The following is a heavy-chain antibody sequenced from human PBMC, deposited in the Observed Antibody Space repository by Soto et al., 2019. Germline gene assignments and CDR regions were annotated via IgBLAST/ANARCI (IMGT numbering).Heavy chain of an antibody. D-gene: IGHD3-9*01. CDR2: IIPIFGTA. CDR3: ARAHYDILTYYYGMDV. CDR1: GGTFSSYS. V-gene: IGHV1-69*13. J-gene: IGHJ6*02. Sequence: GASVKVPCKASGGTFSSYSISWVLQAPGQGLEWMGGIIPIFGTANYAQKFQGRVTITADESTSTAYMELSSLRSEDTAVYYCARAHYDILTYYYGMDVWGQGTTVTVSS.